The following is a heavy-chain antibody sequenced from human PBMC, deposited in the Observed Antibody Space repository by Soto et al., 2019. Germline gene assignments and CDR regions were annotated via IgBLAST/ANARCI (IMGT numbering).Heavy chain of an antibody. CDR3: AHEGYGSDHWYDP. Sequence: QISLKESGPTLVQPTQTLTLTCTFSGFSLTSNGVGVGWIRQPPGKALEWLALIYWDDTERYSPSLKTRLTITKDTSKNQVVLTMTYMDPVDTAPYYCAHEGYGSDHWYDPWGQGTLVTVSS. J-gene: IGHJ5*02. CDR1: GFSLTSNGVG. V-gene: IGHV2-5*02. CDR2: IYWDDTE. D-gene: IGHD6-13*01.